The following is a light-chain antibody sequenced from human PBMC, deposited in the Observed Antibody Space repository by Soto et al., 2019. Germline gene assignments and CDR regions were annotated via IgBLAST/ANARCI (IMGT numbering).Light chain of an antibody. CDR2: GAS. V-gene: IGKV3-15*01. CDR3: QQYGSSAWT. Sequence: EIVLTQSPATLSVSPGERATLSCRASQSVSSNLAWYQQKPGQYPRLLIYGASTRATGIPARFSGSGSGTDFTLTISRLEPENFAVYYCQQYGSSAWTFGQGTKVDIK. J-gene: IGKJ1*01. CDR1: QSVSSN.